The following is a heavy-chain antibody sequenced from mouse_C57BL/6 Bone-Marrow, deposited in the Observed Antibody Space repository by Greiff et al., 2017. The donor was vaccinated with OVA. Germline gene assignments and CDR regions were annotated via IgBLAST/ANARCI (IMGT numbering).Heavy chain of an antibody. CDR1: GYTFTSYW. CDR2: IDPSDSET. J-gene: IGHJ2*01. V-gene: IGHV1-52*01. CDR3: ARSGYEKTYFDY. D-gene: IGHD3-1*01. Sequence: VQLQQPGAELVRPGSSVKLSCKASGYTFTSYWMHWVKQRPIQGLEWIGNIDPSDSETHYNQKFKDKATLTVDKSSSTAYMQLSSLTSEDSAVYYCARSGYEKTYFDYWGQGTTLTVSS.